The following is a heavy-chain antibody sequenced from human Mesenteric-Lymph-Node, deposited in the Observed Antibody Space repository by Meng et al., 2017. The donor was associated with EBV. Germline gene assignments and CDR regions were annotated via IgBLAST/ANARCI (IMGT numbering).Heavy chain of an antibody. CDR2: IVPNVGTG. J-gene: IGHJ4*02. D-gene: IGHD1-1*01. CDR1: GGTFSNSA. V-gene: IGHV1-69*06. CDR3: AMSRAGHWNLLDN. Sequence: QGQVGRAGAGVKKPGSSVKVACKSSGGTFSNSAFSWVRQAPGQGLELVGAIVPNVGTGRYSQKFQGRVTITADRSTNTVYIEVSSLTSEDTAVYYCAMSRAGHWNLLDNWGQGTLVTVSS.